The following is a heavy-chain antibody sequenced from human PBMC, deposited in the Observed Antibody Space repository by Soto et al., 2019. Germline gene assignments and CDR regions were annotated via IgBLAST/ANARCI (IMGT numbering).Heavy chain of an antibody. CDR3: VTGYGSSWSFDY. V-gene: IGHV4-59*01. Sequence: SEPLSLTCTVSGGSISSYYWSWIRQPPGKGLEWIGYIYYSGSTNYNPSLKSRVTISVDTSKNQFSLKLSSVTAADTAVYYCVTGYGSSWSFDYWGQGTLVTVSS. CDR1: GGSISSYY. D-gene: IGHD6-13*01. J-gene: IGHJ4*02. CDR2: IYYSGST.